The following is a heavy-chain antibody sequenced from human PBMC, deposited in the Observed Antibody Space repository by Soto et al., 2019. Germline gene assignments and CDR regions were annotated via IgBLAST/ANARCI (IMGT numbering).Heavy chain of an antibody. V-gene: IGHV5-51*01. Sequence: GESLKISCKGSGYSFTSYWIGWVRQMPGKGLEWMGIIYPGDSDTRYSPSFQGQVTISADKSISTAYLQWSSLKASDTAMYYCARAPYSSRYYYGMDVCGQGTTVTVSS. CDR3: ARAPYSSRYYYGMDV. D-gene: IGHD6-13*01. J-gene: IGHJ6*02. CDR1: GYSFTSYW. CDR2: IYPGDSDT.